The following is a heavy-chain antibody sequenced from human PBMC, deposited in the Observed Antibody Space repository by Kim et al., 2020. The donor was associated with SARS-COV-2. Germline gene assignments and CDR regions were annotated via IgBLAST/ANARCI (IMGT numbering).Heavy chain of an antibody. Sequence: STYCADSVKGRFIISRDNSKDTLYLQMGSLTGDDTATYYCAKGGGGYLDYWGQGILVTVSS. V-gene: IGHV3-23*01. D-gene: IGHD3-10*01. J-gene: IGHJ4*02. CDR3: AKGGGGYLDY. CDR2: ST.